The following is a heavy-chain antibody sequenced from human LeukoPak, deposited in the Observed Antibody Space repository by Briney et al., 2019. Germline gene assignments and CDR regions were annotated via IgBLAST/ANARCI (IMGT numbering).Heavy chain of an antibody. CDR1: GFTFSSYG. J-gene: IGHJ3*02. D-gene: IGHD3-3*01. V-gene: IGHV3-30*02. Sequence: GGSLRLSCAASGFTFSSYGMHWVRQAPGKGLEWVAFIRYDGSNKYYADSVKGRFTISRDNSKNTLYLQMNSLRAEDTAVYYCAKGLYYDFWSGYSDAFDIWGQGTMVTVSS. CDR3: AKGLYYDFWSGYSDAFDI. CDR2: IRYDGSNK.